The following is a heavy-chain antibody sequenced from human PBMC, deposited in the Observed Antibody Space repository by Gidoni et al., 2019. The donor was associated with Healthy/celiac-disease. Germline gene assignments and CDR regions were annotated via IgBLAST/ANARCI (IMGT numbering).Heavy chain of an antibody. V-gene: IGHV1-2*02. Sequence: QVQLVQSGAEVKKPGASVKVSCKASGYTFTDYYMHWVRQAPGQGLEWMGWINPNSGGTNYAQKFQGRVTMTRDTSISTAYMELSRLRSDDTAVYYCARKTYYYDSSGYSMGDWGQGTLVTVSS. D-gene: IGHD3-22*01. CDR3: ARKTYYYDSSGYSMGD. CDR2: INPNSGGT. CDR1: GYTFTDYY. J-gene: IGHJ4*02.